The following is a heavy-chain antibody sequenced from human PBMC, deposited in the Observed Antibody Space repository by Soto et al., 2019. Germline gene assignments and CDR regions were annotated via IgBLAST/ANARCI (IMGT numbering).Heavy chain of an antibody. D-gene: IGHD3-3*01. V-gene: IGHV3-23*01. Sequence: GGSLRLSCAASGFTFSSYAMSWVRQAPGKGLEWVSAISGSGGSTYYADSVKGRLTISRDNSKNTLYLQMNSLRAEDTAVYYCAKCITIFGVVTQRYYFDYWGQGTLVTVSS. J-gene: IGHJ4*02. CDR3: AKCITIFGVVTQRYYFDY. CDR1: GFTFSSYA. CDR2: ISGSGGST.